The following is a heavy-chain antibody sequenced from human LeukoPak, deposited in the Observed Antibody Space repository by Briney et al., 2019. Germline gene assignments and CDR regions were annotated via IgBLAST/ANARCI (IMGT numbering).Heavy chain of an antibody. J-gene: IGHJ4*02. CDR2: IYPTDSDT. CDR1: GYTFTTYW. Sequence: GESLKISCKGSGYTFTTYWIAWVRQVPGKGLEWMGIIYPTDSDTRYSPSFQGQVTISADKSISTAYLQWSSLKASDTAVYYCARLFATVTAGFDDWGQGTLVTVSS. V-gene: IGHV5-51*01. D-gene: IGHD4-11*01. CDR3: ARLFATVTAGFDD.